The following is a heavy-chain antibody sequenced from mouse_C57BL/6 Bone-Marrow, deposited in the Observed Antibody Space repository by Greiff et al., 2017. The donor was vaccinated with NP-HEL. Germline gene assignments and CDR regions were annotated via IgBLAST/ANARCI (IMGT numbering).Heavy chain of an antibody. V-gene: IGHV1-55*01. CDR1: GYTFTSYW. D-gene: IGHD2-4*01. J-gene: IGHJ3*01. Sequence: VQLQQSGAELVKPGASVKMSCKASGYTFTSYWITWVKQRPGQGLEWIGDIYPGSGSTNYNEKFKSKATLTVDTSSSTAYMQLSSLTSEDSAVYYCARWYDYDDGAWFAYWGQGTLVTVSA. CDR3: ARWYDYDDGAWFAY. CDR2: IYPGSGST.